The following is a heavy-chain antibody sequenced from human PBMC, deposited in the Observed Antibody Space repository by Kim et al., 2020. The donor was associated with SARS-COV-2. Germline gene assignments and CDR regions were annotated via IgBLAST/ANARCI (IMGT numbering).Heavy chain of an antibody. D-gene: IGHD6-25*01. J-gene: IGHJ4*02. CDR2: ST. V-gene: IGHV4-31*02. CDR3: ARVLAARYFDF. Sequence: STSYNPSLTSRLSMSVDSSKNQFSLRLTSVTAADTAVYYCARVLAARYFDFWGQGTLVTVSS.